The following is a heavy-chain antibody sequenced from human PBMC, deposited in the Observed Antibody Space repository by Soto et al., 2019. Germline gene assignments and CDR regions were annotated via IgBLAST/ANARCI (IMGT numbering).Heavy chain of an antibody. D-gene: IGHD6-13*01. Sequence: PSETLSLTCTVSGGSISISSYYWGCIRQPPGKGLEWIGSIYYSGSTYYNPSLKSRVTISVDTSKNQFSLKLSSVTAADTAVYYCARHPYSSSLYFDYWGQGTLVTVSS. J-gene: IGHJ4*02. CDR3: ARHPYSSSLYFDY. CDR2: IYYSGST. CDR1: GGSISISSYY. V-gene: IGHV4-39*01.